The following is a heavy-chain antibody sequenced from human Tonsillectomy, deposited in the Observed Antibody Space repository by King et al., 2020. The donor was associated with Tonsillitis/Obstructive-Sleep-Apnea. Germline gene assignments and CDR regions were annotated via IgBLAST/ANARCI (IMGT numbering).Heavy chain of an antibody. J-gene: IGHJ6*03. V-gene: IGHV1-18*04. CDR3: AKGLQFLEWLGHREYMDV. Sequence: HVQLVQSGGEVKKPGASVKVSCKASGYTFDNYGVTWVRQAPGQGLEWMGWISVYSGNTYYAQKFQGRITMTTDTSTSTAYMEVRSLRSDDTAVYYCAKGLQFLEWLGHREYMDVGGKGTADTVSS. D-gene: IGHD3-3*01. CDR1: GYTFDNYG. CDR2: ISVYSGNT.